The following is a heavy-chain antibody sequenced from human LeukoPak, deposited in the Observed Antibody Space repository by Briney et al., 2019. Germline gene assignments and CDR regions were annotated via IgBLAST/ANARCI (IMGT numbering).Heavy chain of an antibody. Sequence: PSETLSLTCAVYGGSFSGYYWSWIRQPPGKGLEWIGEINHSGSTNYNPSLKSRVTISVDTSKNQFSLKLTSVTAADTAVYYCARQGDGDLALFDYWGQGTLVTVSS. V-gene: IGHV4-34*01. J-gene: IGHJ4*02. D-gene: IGHD4-17*01. CDR2: INHSGST. CDR3: ARQGDGDLALFDY. CDR1: GGSFSGYY.